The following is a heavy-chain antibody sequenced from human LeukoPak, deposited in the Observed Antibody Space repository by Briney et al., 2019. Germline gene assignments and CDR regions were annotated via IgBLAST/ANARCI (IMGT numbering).Heavy chain of an antibody. Sequence: SVKVSCKASGGTFSSYAISWVRQAPGQGPEWMGRIIPILGIANYAQKFQGRVTITADKSTSTAYMELSSLRSEDTAVYYCASRHPVRGVIYYYGMDVWGQGTTVTVSS. V-gene: IGHV1-69*04. CDR1: GGTFSSYA. J-gene: IGHJ6*02. CDR3: ASRHPVRGVIYYYGMDV. D-gene: IGHD3-10*01. CDR2: IIPILGIA.